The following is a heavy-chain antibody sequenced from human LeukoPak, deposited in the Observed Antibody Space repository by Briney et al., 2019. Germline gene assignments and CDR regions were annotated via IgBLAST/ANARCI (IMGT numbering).Heavy chain of an antibody. CDR2: IYTSGST. J-gene: IGHJ4*02. V-gene: IGHV4-4*07. CDR1: GGSISNYY. CDR3: ARLFRKRYSGYDLRYYFDY. D-gene: IGHD5-12*01. Sequence: SETLSLTCTVSGGSISNYYWSWIRQPAGRGLEWIGRIYTSGSTNYNPSLKSRVTMSVDTSKNQFSLRLTSVTAADTAVYYCARLFRKRYSGYDLRYYFDYWGQGTLVTVSS.